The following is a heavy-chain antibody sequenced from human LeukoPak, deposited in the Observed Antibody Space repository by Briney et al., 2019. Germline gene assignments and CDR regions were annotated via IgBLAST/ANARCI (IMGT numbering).Heavy chain of an antibody. D-gene: IGHD5-24*01. J-gene: IGHJ3*02. V-gene: IGHV4-59*01. CDR2: IYYSGST. Sequence: PSETLSLTCTVSGGSISSYYWSWIRQPPGKGLEWIGYIYYSGSTNYNPSLKSRVTISVDTSKNQFSLKLSSVTAADTAVYYCAREEMATNRLLAFDIWGQGTMVIVSS. CDR1: GGSISSYY. CDR3: AREEMATNRLLAFDI.